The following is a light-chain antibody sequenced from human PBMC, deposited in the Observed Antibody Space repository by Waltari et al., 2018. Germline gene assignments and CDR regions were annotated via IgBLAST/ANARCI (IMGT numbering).Light chain of an antibody. Sequence: SYEVTPPPSVSVSPGQTASISCSGDKLGTKYPGWYQQKPGQSPVLDRYQVNKRPSGIPERFSGSNSGNTATLRISGTQAIDAADYYCQAWDGSTVVFGGGTKLTVL. CDR3: QAWDGSTVV. CDR1: KLGTKY. CDR2: QVN. V-gene: IGLV3-1*01. J-gene: IGLJ2*01.